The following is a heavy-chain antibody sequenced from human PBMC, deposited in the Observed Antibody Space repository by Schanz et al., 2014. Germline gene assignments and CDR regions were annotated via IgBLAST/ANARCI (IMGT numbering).Heavy chain of an antibody. V-gene: IGHV3-66*01. CDR3: AKDPSHSDYDYYFDY. D-gene: IGHD3-22*01. J-gene: IGHJ4*02. Sequence: EGQLAESGGGLVQPGGSLRLSCAVSGFTVSSNHMSWVRQAPGKGLEWVSVIYSGIGAYYADSVKDRFTVSRDNSKNTLYLQMNSLRAEDTAVYYCAKDPSHSDYDYYFDYWGQGTLVTVSS. CDR2: IYSGIGA. CDR1: GFTVSSNH.